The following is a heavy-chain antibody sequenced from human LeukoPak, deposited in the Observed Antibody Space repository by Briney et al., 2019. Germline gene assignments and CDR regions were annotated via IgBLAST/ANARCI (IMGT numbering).Heavy chain of an antibody. CDR2: ISSSSSYI. D-gene: IGHD6-13*01. V-gene: IGHV3-21*01. CDR3: AGVWSPPYTRSSPDYFDY. Sequence: GGSLRLSCAASGFTFSSYSMNWVRQAPGKGLEWVSSISSSSSYIYYGESVKGRFTISRDKAKNSFYLELNSLRSEDKAVYYCAGVWSPPYTRSSPDYFDYWGQGTLVTVSS. CDR1: GFTFSSYS. J-gene: IGHJ4*02.